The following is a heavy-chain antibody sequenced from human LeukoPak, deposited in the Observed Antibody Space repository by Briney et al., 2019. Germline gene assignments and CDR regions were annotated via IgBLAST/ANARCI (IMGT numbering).Heavy chain of an antibody. CDR1: GYTFTNYG. J-gene: IGHJ5*02. V-gene: IGHV1-24*01. CDR2: FDPEDGET. D-gene: IGHD3-3*01. CDR3: ATVDFWSGKGFDP. Sequence: ASVKVSCKASGYTFTNYGITWVRQAPGQGLEWMGGFDPEDGETIYAQKFQGRVTMTEDTSTDTAYMELSSLRSEDTAVYYCATVDFWSGKGFDPWGQGTLVTVSS.